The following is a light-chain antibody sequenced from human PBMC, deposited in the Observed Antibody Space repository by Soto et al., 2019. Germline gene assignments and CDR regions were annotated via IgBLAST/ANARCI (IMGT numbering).Light chain of an antibody. V-gene: IGLV1-51*01. CDR1: WSIGRNY. CDR3: GVWDSNLQLYL. CDR2: DSY. Sequence: QSVLSQPPSLSAAPGQTVTISCSGSWSIGRNYVSWYQQFPGAAPKLLIFDSYQRPSGIPERFSASKSGTSATLDISGIRTREEADYSCGVWDSNLQLYLFGSGTKVTVL. J-gene: IGLJ1*01.